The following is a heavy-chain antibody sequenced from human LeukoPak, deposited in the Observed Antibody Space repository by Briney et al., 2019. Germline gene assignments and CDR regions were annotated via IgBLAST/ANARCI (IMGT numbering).Heavy chain of an antibody. V-gene: IGHV1-69*13. CDR3: ARDLNGFDP. Sequence: ASVKVSCKASGYTFTGYYMRWVRQAPGQGLEWMGGIIPIFGTANYAQKFQGRVTITADESTSTAYMELSSLRSEDTAVYYCARDLNGFDPWGQGTLVTVSS. J-gene: IGHJ5*02. CDR2: IIPIFGTA. CDR1: GYTFTGYY.